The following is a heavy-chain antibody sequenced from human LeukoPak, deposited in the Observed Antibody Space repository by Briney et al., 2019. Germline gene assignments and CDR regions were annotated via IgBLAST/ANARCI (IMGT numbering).Heavy chain of an antibody. D-gene: IGHD5-18*01. V-gene: IGHV4-39*01. Sequence: SETLSLTCTVSGDPITIGSYYWGWIRKPPGKGLEWVGNIFYGGSTYYNPSLKSRVTIPIDTSKNQFSLKLSSVTAADTAVYYYARTRVEYSERWYFDLWGRGTLVTVSS. CDR3: ARTRVEYSERWYFDL. CDR1: GDPITIGSYY. J-gene: IGHJ2*01. CDR2: IFYGGST.